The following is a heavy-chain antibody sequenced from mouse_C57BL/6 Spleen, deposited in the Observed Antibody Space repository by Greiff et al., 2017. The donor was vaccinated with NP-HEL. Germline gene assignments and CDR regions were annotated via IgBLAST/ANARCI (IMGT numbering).Heavy chain of an antibody. CDR2: INPSTGGT. CDR1: GYSFTGYY. V-gene: IGHV1-42*01. Sequence: ESGPELVKPGASVKISCKASGYSFTGYYMNWVKQSPEKSLEWIGEINPSTGGTTYNQKFKAKATLTVDKSSSTAYMQLKSLTSEDSAVYYCARGGYYGSSHWYFDVWGTGTTVTVSS. J-gene: IGHJ1*03. CDR3: ARGGYYGSSHWYFDV. D-gene: IGHD1-1*01.